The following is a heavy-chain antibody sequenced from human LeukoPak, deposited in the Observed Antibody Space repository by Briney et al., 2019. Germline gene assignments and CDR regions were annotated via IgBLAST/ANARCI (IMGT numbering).Heavy chain of an antibody. Sequence: GGSLRLSCSASGFTFSSSALYWVSQAPGRGLEYVSAITTNGGTTSYADSVKGRFTISRDNSKNTLYLQMSSLRAEDTAVYYCVKGRYWGQGTLVTVSS. CDR1: GFTFSSSA. V-gene: IGHV3-64D*06. J-gene: IGHJ4*02. CDR2: ITTNGGTT. CDR3: VKGRY.